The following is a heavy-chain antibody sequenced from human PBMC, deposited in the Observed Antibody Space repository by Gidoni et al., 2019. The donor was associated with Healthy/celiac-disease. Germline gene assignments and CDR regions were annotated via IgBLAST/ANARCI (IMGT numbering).Heavy chain of an antibody. CDR1: GFTFSSYA. Sequence: EVQLLESGGGLVQPGGSLRLSCSASGFTFSSYAMSWVRQDPGKGLEWVSAMRGSGGSTYYADSVKGRFTISRDNSKNTLYLQMNSLRAEDTAVYYGANRPQGDLGEVYWGQGTLVTVSS. CDR3: ANRPQGDLGEVY. CDR2: MRGSGGST. D-gene: IGHD3-3*01. J-gene: IGHJ4*02. V-gene: IGHV3-23*01.